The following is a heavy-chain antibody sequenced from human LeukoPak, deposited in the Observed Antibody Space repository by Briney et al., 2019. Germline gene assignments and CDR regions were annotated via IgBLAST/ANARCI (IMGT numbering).Heavy chain of an antibody. V-gene: IGHV4-59*08. J-gene: IGHJ6*02. CDR3: ARQRPHYYYYGMDV. CDR1: GGSISSYY. CDR2: IYYSGST. Sequence: SETLSLTCTVSGGSISSYYWSWLRQPPGKGLEWIGYIYYSGSTNYNPSLKSRVTISVDTSKNQFSLKLSSVTAADTAVYYCARQRPHYYYYGMDVWGQGTTVTVSS.